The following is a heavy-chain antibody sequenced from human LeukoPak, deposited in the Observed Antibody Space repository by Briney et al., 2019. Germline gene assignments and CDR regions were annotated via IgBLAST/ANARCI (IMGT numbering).Heavy chain of an antibody. J-gene: IGHJ4*02. CDR3: AKSEYQLSFSRPDY. Sequence: GGSLRLSCSASGFPFSSHEMNWVRQAPGKGLEWVSAISGSGGSTYYADSVKGRFTISRDNSKNTLYLQMNSLRAEDTAVYYCAKSEYQLSFSRPDYWGQGTLVTVSS. CDR2: ISGSGGST. V-gene: IGHV3-23*01. CDR1: GFPFSSHE. D-gene: IGHD2-2*01.